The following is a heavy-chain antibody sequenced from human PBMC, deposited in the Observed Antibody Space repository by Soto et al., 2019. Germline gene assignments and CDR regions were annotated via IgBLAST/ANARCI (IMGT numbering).Heavy chain of an antibody. V-gene: IGHV1-2*04. D-gene: IGHD5-18*01. CDR2: INPNSGGT. CDR1: GYTFTGYY. J-gene: IGHJ5*02. Sequence: QVQLVQSGAEVKKPGASVKVSCKASGYTFTGYYMHWVRQAPGQGLEWMGWINPNSGGTNYAQKFQGWVTMTRDTSIITAYMELSRLRSDETAVYDCARDPLGYSSGNGFDPWGQGTLVTVSS. CDR3: ARDPLGYSSGNGFDP.